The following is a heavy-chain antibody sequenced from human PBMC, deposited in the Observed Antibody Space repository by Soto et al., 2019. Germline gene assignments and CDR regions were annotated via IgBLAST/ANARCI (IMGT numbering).Heavy chain of an antibody. D-gene: IGHD5-12*01. CDR1: GGSFSGYY. CDR2: INHSGST. CDR3: ARSSGGYEYYYYYYMDV. V-gene: IGHV4-34*01. J-gene: IGHJ6*03. Sequence: TLSLTCAVYGGSFSGYYWSWIRQPPGKGLEWIGEINHSGSTNYNPSLKSRVTISVDTSKNQFSLKLSSVTAADTAVYYCARSSGGYEYYYYYYMDVWGKGTPVTVSS.